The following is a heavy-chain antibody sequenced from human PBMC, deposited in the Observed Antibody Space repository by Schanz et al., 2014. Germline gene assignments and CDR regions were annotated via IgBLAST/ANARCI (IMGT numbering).Heavy chain of an antibody. CDR2: ISGGGGTT. V-gene: IGHV3-23*01. D-gene: IGHD2-2*01. CDR3: ARGGFFDSTSFDS. J-gene: IGHJ4*02. Sequence: EVHLLESGGGLVPPGGSLRLSCAASGFNFSDYAMCWVRQAPGKGLEWVSAISGGGGTTYYTDSVKGRFTISRDNSKSTLYLQMNSLRAEDTAVYYCARGGFFDSTSFDSWGQGTLVTVSS. CDR1: GFNFSDYA.